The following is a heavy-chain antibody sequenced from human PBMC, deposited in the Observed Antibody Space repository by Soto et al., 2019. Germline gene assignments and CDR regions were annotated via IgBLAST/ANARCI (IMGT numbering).Heavy chain of an antibody. Sequence: QLQLQESGPGLVKPSETLSLTCTVSGGSISGSSYYWGWIRQPPGKGLEWIGTIYYSGSTYYNPSLNSRVTISVDTSKNPFSLKLRSVTAADTAVYYCARPLYFYGSGSYPWFDPWGQGTLVTVSS. D-gene: IGHD3-10*01. CDR3: ARPLYFYGSGSYPWFDP. CDR1: GGSISGSSYY. J-gene: IGHJ5*02. V-gene: IGHV4-39*01. CDR2: IYYSGST.